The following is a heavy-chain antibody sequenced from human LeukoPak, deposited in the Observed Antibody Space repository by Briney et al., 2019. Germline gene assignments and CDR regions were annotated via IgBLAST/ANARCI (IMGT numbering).Heavy chain of an antibody. J-gene: IGHJ4*02. CDR3: VALGDRIY. CDR1: GFTFSSYD. D-gene: IGHD2-21*02. CDR2: ISAAGDT. Sequence: GGSLRLSCAASGFTFSSYDMHWVRQATGEGLEWVSAISAAGDTYYLDSVKGRFTISRENAKNSLYLQMNSLRAGDTAVYYCVALGDRIYWGQGTLVTVSS. V-gene: IGHV3-13*01.